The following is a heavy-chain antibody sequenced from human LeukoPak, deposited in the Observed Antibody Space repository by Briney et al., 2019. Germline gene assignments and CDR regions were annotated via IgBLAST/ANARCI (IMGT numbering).Heavy chain of an antibody. CDR1: GFTFSIYA. J-gene: IGHJ4*02. CDR2: ISGSGGST. Sequence: GGSLRLSCAASGFTFSIYAMSWVRQAPGKGLEWVSAISGSGGSTYYADSVKGRFTISRDNSKNTLYLQMNSLRAEDTAVYYCAKASYCSGGSCYLVDYWGQGTLVTVSS. V-gene: IGHV3-23*01. CDR3: AKASYCSGGSCYLVDY. D-gene: IGHD2-15*01.